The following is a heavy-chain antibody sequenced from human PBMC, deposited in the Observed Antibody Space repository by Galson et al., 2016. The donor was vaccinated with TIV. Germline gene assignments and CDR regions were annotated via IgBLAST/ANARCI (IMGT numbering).Heavy chain of an antibody. V-gene: IGHV1-69*13. Sequence: SVKVSCKASGGTFSSDAISWVRQAPGQGLEWMGGIIPMFKIADYAQKFQGRVTISADEFPSAAYMELSSLRFEDTAVYYCARARGYNFENAFHIWGQGTMFTVSS. CDR1: GGTFSSDA. D-gene: IGHD5-18*01. CDR2: IIPMFKIA. CDR3: ARARGYNFENAFHI. J-gene: IGHJ3*02.